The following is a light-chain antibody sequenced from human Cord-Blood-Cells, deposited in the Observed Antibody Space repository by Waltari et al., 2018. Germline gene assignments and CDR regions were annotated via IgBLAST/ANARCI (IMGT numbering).Light chain of an antibody. Sequence: SSELTQDPAVSVALGQTVRITCQGDSLRSYYASWYQQKPGQAPVLVISGKNNRPPGIPDRFAGSSSGNTTSFTITGAQAEDEADYYCNSRDSSGNHPFGTGTKVTVL. CDR3: NSRDSSGNHP. V-gene: IGLV3-19*01. CDR1: SLRSYY. J-gene: IGLJ1*01. CDR2: GKN.